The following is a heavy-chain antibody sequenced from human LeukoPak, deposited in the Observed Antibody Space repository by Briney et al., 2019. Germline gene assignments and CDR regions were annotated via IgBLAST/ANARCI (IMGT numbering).Heavy chain of an antibody. J-gene: IGHJ5*02. D-gene: IGHD3-22*01. V-gene: IGHV1-69*05. Sequence: SVKVSCKASGGTFSSYAISWVRQAPGQGLEWMGGIIPIFGTANYAQQFQGRVTITTDESTSTAYMELSSLRSEDTAVYYCAGSKRLMDSSGYYYWFDPWGQGTLVTVSS. CDR3: AGSKRLMDSSGYYYWFDP. CDR1: GGTFSSYA. CDR2: IIPIFGTA.